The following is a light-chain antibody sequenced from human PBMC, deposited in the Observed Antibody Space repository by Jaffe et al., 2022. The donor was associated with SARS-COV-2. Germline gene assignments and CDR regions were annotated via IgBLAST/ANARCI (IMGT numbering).Light chain of an antibody. CDR3: GSYTSSSTWV. J-gene: IGLJ3*02. Sequence: QSALTQPASVSGSPGQSITISCTGTSSDVGGNYYLSWYQHHPGKAPKLMIYDVSNRPSGISDRFSGSKSGNTASLTISGLQAEDEADYYCGSYTSSSTWVFGGGTKLTVL. CDR2: DVS. CDR1: SSDVGGNYY. V-gene: IGLV2-14*03.